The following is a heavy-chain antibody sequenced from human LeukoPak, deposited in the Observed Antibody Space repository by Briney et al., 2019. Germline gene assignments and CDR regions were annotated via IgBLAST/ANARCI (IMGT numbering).Heavy chain of an antibody. J-gene: IGHJ4*02. V-gene: IGHV1-8*03. D-gene: IGHD2-2*01. CDR2: MNPNSGNT. CDR3: ARGSQALVYCSSTSCYGGLFDY. CDR1: GYTLTSYY. Sequence: SVKVSCKASGYTLTSYYINWVRQATGQGLEWMGWMNPNSGNTSYAQKFQGRVTSTRNTSISTAYMALSSLRSEDTAVYSCARGSQALVYCSSTSCYGGLFDYWGQGTLVTVSS.